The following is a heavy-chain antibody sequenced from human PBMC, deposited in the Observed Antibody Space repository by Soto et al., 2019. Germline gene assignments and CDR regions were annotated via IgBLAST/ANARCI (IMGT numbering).Heavy chain of an antibody. V-gene: IGHV3-11*06. Sequence: GSLRLSCAASGFTFSDYYMSWIRQAPGKGLEWVSSISSSSSYIYYADSVKGRFTISRDNAKNSLYLQMNSLRAEDTAVYYCASTLISSIAARRSPYYFDYWGQGTLVTVSS. CDR1: GFTFSDYY. CDR2: ISSSSSYI. CDR3: ASTLISSIAARRSPYYFDY. J-gene: IGHJ4*02. D-gene: IGHD6-6*01.